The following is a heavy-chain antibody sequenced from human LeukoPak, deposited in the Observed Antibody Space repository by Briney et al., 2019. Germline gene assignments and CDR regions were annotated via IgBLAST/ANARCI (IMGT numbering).Heavy chain of an antibody. CDR3: ASKRGYSYGLDY. J-gene: IGHJ4*02. D-gene: IGHD5-18*01. CDR2: IIPIFGTA. V-gene: IGHV1-69*13. CDR1: GGTFSSYA. Sequence: TVKVSCKASGGTFSSYAISWVRQAPGQGLEWIGGIIPIFGTANYAQKFQGRVTITADESTSTGYMELSSLRSEDTAVYYCASKRGYSYGLDYWGQGTLVTVSS.